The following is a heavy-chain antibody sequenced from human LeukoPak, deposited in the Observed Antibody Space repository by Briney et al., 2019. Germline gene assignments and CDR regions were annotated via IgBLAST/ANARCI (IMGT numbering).Heavy chain of an antibody. J-gene: IGHJ6*02. CDR2: IQNSAIYRAKI. CDR1: GGSISSYY. V-gene: IGHV4-59*08. D-gene: IGHD6-6*01. Sequence: PSETLSLTCAVSGGSISSYYWTWIRQPPGKGLEWVGYIQNSAIYRAKIKSSPSLQSRVSLSIDTSKNQVSLTVNSVTAADTVVYYCARLSSTLYYSMDVWGPGTAVTVSS. CDR3: ARLSSTLYYSMDV.